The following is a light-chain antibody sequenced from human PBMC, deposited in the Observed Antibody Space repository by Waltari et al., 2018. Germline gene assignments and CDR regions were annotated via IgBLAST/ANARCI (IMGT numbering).Light chain of an antibody. J-gene: IGLJ2*01. CDR1: SSDVGGSNY. V-gene: IGLV2-14*01. Sequence: QSALTQPASVSGSPGQSITISCTGTSSDVGGSNYVSWYQQHPGKAPKLMIYEVSNRPSGVSNRFSGSKSDNTASLTISGLQAEDEADYYCSSYTSSSTVVFGGGTKLTVL. CDR3: SSYTSSSTVV. CDR2: EVS.